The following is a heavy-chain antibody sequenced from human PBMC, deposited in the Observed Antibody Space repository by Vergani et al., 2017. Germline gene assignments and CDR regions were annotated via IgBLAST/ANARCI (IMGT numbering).Heavy chain of an antibody. J-gene: IGHJ4*02. CDR1: GASVNSYY. CDR3: ARSRIYYGAGSPDY. Sequence: QVKLQESGPGLVKPSETLSLTCTVSGASVNSYYWSWIRQPPGKGLEWMGYVSFRGDTLYDPSVKGRMTISINTSSNQFSLYLTSVTAVDTAVYYCARSRIYYGAGSPDYWGQGTLVTVSS. D-gene: IGHD3-10*01. CDR2: VSFRGDT. V-gene: IGHV4-59*02.